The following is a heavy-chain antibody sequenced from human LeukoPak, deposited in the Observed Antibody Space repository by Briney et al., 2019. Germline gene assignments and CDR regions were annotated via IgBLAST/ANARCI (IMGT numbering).Heavy chain of an antibody. CDR1: GYTFTGYY. J-gene: IGHJ4*02. D-gene: IGHD4-17*01. V-gene: IGHV1-2*04. CDR3: ALTPPDDYGDYYFDY. Sequence: ASVKVSCKASGYTFTGYYMHWVRQAPGQGLEWMGWINPNSGGTNYAQKFQGWVTMTRDTSISTAYMELSRLRSDDTAVYYCALTPPDDYGDYYFDYWGQGTLVTVSS. CDR2: INPNSGGT.